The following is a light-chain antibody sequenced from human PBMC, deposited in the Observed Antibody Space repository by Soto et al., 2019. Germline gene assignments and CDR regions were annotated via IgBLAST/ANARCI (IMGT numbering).Light chain of an antibody. J-gene: IGKJ2*01. V-gene: IGKV3-20*01. Sequence: EIVLTQSPGTLSLSPGERATLSCRASQSVSSTYLAWYQQKLGQAPRLLIYGASIRATGIPDRFSGSGSGTEFTLTISRLEPEDYAVYYCQQYGSSPRTFGQGTKLDIK. CDR3: QQYGSSPRT. CDR2: GAS. CDR1: QSVSSTY.